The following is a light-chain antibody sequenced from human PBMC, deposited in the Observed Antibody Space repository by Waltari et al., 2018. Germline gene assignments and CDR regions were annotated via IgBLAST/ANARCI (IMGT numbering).Light chain of an antibody. Sequence: EIVLTQSPATLSLSPGERATLSCRASQSVSSYLAWYQQKPGQAPRLLIYDASNRATGIPARFSGSGSRTDFTLTISSLEPEDFAVYYCQQRSNWPRVTFGGGTKVEIK. CDR2: DAS. V-gene: IGKV3-11*01. J-gene: IGKJ4*01. CDR1: QSVSSY. CDR3: QQRSNWPRVT.